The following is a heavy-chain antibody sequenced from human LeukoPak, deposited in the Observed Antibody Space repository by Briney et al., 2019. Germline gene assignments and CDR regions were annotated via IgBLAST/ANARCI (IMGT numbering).Heavy chain of an antibody. J-gene: IGHJ5*02. Sequence: ASVKVSCKASGYTFTSYAMHWVRQAPGQRLEWMGWINAGNGNTKYSQKFQGRVTITRDTSASTAYMELSSLRSEDTAVYYCAREALGYCSGGSCSGGWFDPWGQGTLVTVSS. CDR3: AREALGYCSGGSCSGGWFDP. V-gene: IGHV1-3*01. CDR2: INAGNGNT. D-gene: IGHD2-15*01. CDR1: GYTFTSYA.